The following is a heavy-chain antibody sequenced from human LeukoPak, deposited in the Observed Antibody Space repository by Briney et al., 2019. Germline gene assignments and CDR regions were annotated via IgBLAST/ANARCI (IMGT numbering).Heavy chain of an antibody. D-gene: IGHD6-13*01. Sequence: SETLSLTCTVSGGSISSYYWSWIRQPPGKGLEWIGYIYYSGSTNYNPSLKSRVTISVDTSKNQFSLKLSSVTAADTAVYYCARARIAAAGPYFDYWGQGTLVTVSS. V-gene: IGHV4-59*01. CDR1: GGSISSYY. CDR2: IYYSGST. J-gene: IGHJ4*02. CDR3: ARARIAAAGPYFDY.